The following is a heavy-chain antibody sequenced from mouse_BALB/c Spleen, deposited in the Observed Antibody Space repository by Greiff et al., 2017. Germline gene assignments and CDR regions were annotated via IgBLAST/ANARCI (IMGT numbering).Heavy chain of an antibody. J-gene: IGHJ4*01. CDR3: ARLGYGYAMDY. D-gene: IGHD3-1*01. Sequence: VQLKESGPELVKPGASVKISCKASGYSFTSYYIHWVKQRPGQGLEWIGWIFPGSGNTKYNEKFKGKATLTADTSSSTAYMQLSSLTSEDSAVYFCARLGYGYAMDYWGQGTSVTVSS. CDR1: GYSFTSYY. V-gene: IGHV1-66*01. CDR2: IFPGSGNT.